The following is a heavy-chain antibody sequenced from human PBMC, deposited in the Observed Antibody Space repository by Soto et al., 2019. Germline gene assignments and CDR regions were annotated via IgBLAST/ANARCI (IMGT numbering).Heavy chain of an antibody. J-gene: IGHJ4*02. CDR2: INGDGNII. CDR1: GFTFSSYW. Sequence: GGSLRLSCAASGFTFSSYWMSWVRQAPGKVLEWISYINGDGNIITYADSLKGRFTISRDNAKKSLYLQVNSLRAEDTAVYYCARGSGSSWFFGWGQGTLVTVSS. V-gene: IGHV3-48*01. CDR3: ARGSGSSWFFG. D-gene: IGHD6-13*01.